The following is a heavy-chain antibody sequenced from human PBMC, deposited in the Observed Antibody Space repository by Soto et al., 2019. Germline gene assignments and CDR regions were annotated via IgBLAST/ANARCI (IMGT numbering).Heavy chain of an antibody. D-gene: IGHD3-10*01. Sequence: GGSLRLSCAASGFTVSSNYMSWVRQPPGKGLEWVSVIYRGGSTYYTDSVKGRFTISRDSSKNTLYLRMNSLRAEDTAVYYCTRPKYYDGSGSSWGDYYYGMDVWGQGTTFTVSS. CDR2: IYRGGST. CDR1: GFTVSSNY. J-gene: IGHJ6*02. V-gene: IGHV3-53*01. CDR3: TRPKYYDGSGSSWGDYYYGMDV.